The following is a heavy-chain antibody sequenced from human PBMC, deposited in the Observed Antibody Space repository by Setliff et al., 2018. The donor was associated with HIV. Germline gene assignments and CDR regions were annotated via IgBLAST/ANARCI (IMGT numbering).Heavy chain of an antibody. D-gene: IGHD3-3*01. Sequence: PSETLSLTCTVSGGSFSSHYWSWIRQPPGKGLEWIGSFYYSGSTNYNPSLKSRVTISVDTSKSQFSLKLNSVTAADTAVYYCARDQSDWFYWGQGTLVTVS. J-gene: IGHJ4*02. CDR3: ARDQSDWFY. V-gene: IGHV4-59*11. CDR2: FYYSGST. CDR1: GGSFSSHY.